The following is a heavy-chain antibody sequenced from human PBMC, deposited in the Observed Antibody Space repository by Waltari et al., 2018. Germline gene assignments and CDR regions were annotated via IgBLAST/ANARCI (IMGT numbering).Heavy chain of an antibody. D-gene: IGHD2-2*01. V-gene: IGHV1-18*01. CDR2: ISTYNANT. Sequence: QVQLVQSGAEVKKPGASVKVSCKASGYTFTSSGISWVRQAPGQGLEWMGWISTYNANTNYAQKLQGRVTMTTDTSTSTAYMELRSLRSDDTAVYYCARDWWPRQVPTAAAPYDYWGQGTLVTVSS. CDR1: GYTFTSSG. CDR3: ARDWWPRQVPTAAAPYDY. J-gene: IGHJ4*02.